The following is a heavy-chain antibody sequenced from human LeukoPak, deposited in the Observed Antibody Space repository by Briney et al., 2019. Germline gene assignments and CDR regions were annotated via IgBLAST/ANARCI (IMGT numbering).Heavy chain of an antibody. Sequence: PGGSLRLSCAASGFTVNNNYLGWVRQAPGEGLEWVSISFSDSNTNYADSVKGRFTISRDTSQNTLSLQMNSLRAEDTAVYYCARKNRDFNAAFDIWGQGTMVTVSS. CDR2: SFSDSNT. J-gene: IGHJ3*02. CDR1: GFTVNNNY. CDR3: ARKNRDFNAAFDI. V-gene: IGHV3-53*01. D-gene: IGHD2-21*02.